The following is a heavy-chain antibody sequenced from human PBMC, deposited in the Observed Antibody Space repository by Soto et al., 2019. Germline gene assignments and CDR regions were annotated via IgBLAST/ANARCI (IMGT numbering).Heavy chain of an antibody. CDR2: IVPIYRTA. CDR3: VRDSGAKLSSS. D-gene: IGHD6-13*01. J-gene: IGHJ4*02. V-gene: IGHV1-69*01. Sequence: QVQLVQSGAEVKKPGSSVKVSCTASGGTFSSYRINWVRQAPGQGLEWVGGIVPIYRTADYAQQFQGRVTITADESARTSYMELRNLKSQDTAVYYCVRDSGAKLSSSWGQGTLVTVSS. CDR1: GGTFSSYR.